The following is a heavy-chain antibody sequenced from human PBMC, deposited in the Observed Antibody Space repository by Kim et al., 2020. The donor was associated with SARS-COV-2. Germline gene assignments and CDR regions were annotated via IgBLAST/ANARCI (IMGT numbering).Heavy chain of an antibody. J-gene: IGHJ3*02. CDR2: IYPGDSDT. D-gene: IGHD7-27*01. CDR1: GYSFTSYW. CDR3: ARLVGSDFQGLGAFDI. Sequence: GESLKISCKGSGYSFTSYWIGWVRQMPGKGLEWMGIIYPGDSDTRYSPSFQGQVTISADKSISTAYLQWSSLKASDTAMYYCARLVGSDFQGLGAFDIWGQGTMVTVSS. V-gene: IGHV5-51*01.